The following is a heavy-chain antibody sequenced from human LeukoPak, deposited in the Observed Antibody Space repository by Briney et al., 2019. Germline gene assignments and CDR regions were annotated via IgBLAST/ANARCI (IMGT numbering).Heavy chain of an antibody. V-gene: IGHV4-39*07. CDR1: GGSISSSSYY. D-gene: IGHD6-13*01. Sequence: SETLSLTCTVSGGSISSSSYYWGWIRQPPGKGLEWIGSIYYSGSTYYNPSLKSRVTISVDTSKNQFSLKLSSVTAADTAVYYCARSIAAAGTGIFDYWGQGTLVTVSS. CDR2: IYYSGST. J-gene: IGHJ4*02. CDR3: ARSIAAAGTGIFDY.